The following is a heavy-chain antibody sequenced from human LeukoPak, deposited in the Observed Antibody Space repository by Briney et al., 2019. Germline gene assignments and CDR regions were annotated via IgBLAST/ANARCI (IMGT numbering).Heavy chain of an antibody. J-gene: IGHJ4*02. CDR3: ARGPHYIPRSYYFDY. Sequence: PSETLSLTCTVSGGSISSNNYYWSWIRQPPGREMEWIASINYGGTTYYNPSLKSRVTISVDTSKNQFSLKLSSVTAADTAVYYCARGPHYIPRSYYFDYWGQGTLVTVSS. CDR1: GGSISSNNYY. D-gene: IGHD4-11*01. V-gene: IGHV4-39*07. CDR2: INYGGTT.